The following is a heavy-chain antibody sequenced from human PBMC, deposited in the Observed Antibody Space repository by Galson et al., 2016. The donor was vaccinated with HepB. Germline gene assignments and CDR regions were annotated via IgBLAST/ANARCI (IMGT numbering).Heavy chain of an antibody. CDR1: GFTIRDNY. D-gene: IGHD1-26*01. Sequence: SLRLSCAASGFTIRDNYINWARQAPGKGLEWVSIIYTSGATYYADSVEGRVTVSRHDSENTVYLQMNSLRVDDTAVYYCARLPWDSYQWYFDLWGRGTPVTVSS. CDR2: IYTSGAT. J-gene: IGHJ2*01. V-gene: IGHV3-53*04. CDR3: ARLPWDSYQWYFDL.